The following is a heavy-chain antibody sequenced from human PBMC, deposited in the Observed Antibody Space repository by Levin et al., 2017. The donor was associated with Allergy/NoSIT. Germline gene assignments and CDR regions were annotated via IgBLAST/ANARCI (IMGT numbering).Heavy chain of an antibody. CDR1: GFTFNTYW. Sequence: GGSLRLSCAASGFTFNTYWMSWVRQAPGKGLEWVANINGDGSAKFYVDSVKGRFTISRDNAKNSVFLQMNSLRVEDTAVYHCGRAVGVGDYWGLGTLVTVSS. V-gene: IGHV3-7*01. J-gene: IGHJ4*02. D-gene: IGHD1-26*01. CDR2: INGDGSAK. CDR3: GRAVGVGDY.